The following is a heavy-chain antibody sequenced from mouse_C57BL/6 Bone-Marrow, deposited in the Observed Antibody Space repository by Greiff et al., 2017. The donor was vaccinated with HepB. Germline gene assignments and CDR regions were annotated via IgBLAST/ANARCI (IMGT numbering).Heavy chain of an antibody. CDR2: IYPGDGDT. Sequence: VMLVESGPELVKPGASVKISCKAPGYAFSSSWMNWVKQRPGKGLEWIGRIYPGDGDTNYNGKFKGKATLTADKSSSTAYMQLSSLTSEDSAVYFCARYGIYYDYDYWGQGTTLTVSS. CDR1: GYAFSSSW. V-gene: IGHV1-82*01. D-gene: IGHD2-4*01. CDR3: ARYGIYYDYDY. J-gene: IGHJ2*01.